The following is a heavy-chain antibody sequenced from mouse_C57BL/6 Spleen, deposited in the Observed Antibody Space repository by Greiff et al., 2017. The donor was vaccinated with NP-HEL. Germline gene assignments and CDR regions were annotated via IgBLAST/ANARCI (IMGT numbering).Heavy chain of an antibody. V-gene: IGHV1-12*01. CDR3: ARRELYDVEDYAMDY. Sequence: LQQSGAELVRPGASVKMSCKASGYTFTSYNMHWVKQTPRQGLEWIGAIYPGNGDTSYNQKFKGKATLTVDKSSSTAYMQLSSLTSEDSAVYYCARRELYDVEDYAMDYWGQGTSVTVSS. CDR1: GYTFTSYN. D-gene: IGHD2-3*01. CDR2: IYPGNGDT. J-gene: IGHJ4*01.